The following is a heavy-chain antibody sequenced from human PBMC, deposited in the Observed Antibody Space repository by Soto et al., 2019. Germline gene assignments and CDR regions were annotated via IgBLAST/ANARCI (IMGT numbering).Heavy chain of an antibody. CDR1: GFTFSTYS. CDR2: ISSSSSYI. Sequence: EVQLVESGGGLVKPGGSLRLSCAASGFTFSTYSMNWVRQPPGKGLEWVLSISSSSSYIYYADSVKGRFTISRDNAKNSLYLQMNSLRAEDTAVYYCASGPSYYYDSSVAHAFDIWGQGTMVTVSS. D-gene: IGHD3-22*01. J-gene: IGHJ3*02. CDR3: ASGPSYYYDSSVAHAFDI. V-gene: IGHV3-21*01.